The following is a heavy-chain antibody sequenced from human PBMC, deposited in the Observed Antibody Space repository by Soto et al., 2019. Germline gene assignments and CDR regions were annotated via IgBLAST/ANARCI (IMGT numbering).Heavy chain of an antibody. J-gene: IGHJ3*02. CDR1: TTYF. CDR2: VYYFGTP. D-gene: IGHD3-22*01. V-gene: IGHV4-59*01. Sequence: TTYFWSWIRQPPGKGLEWIGYVYYFGTPNYNPSLKSRVTISVDTSKNQFSLKLSSVTAADTAVYYCARGTSSAFDAFDIWGQGTMVTVSS. CDR3: ARGTSSAFDAFDI.